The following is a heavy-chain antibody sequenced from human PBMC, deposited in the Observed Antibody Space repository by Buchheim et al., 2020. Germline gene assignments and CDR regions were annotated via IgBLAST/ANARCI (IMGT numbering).Heavy chain of an antibody. V-gene: IGHV4-59*01. CDR1: GGSISSYY. D-gene: IGHD6-6*01. CDR2: IYYSGST. CDR3: AREGYSSSRGYAFDI. J-gene: IGHJ3*02. Sequence: QVQLQESGPGLVKPSETLSLTCTVSGGSISSYYWSWIRQPPGKGLEWIGYIYYSGSTNYNPSLKSRVTISVDTSKNQFPLKLSSVTAADTAVYYCAREGYSSSRGYAFDIWGQGT.